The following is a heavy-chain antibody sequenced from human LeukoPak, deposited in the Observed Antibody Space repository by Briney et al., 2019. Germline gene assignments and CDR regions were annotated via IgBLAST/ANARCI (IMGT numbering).Heavy chain of an antibody. Sequence: PGRSLRLSCAASGFTFSSYGMHWVRQAPGKGLEWVAVIWYDGSNKYYADSVKGRFTISRDNSKNTLYLQMNSLRAEDTAVYYCARDRLHYDSLTGYPADWGQGTLVTVSS. CDR3: ARDRLHYDSLTGYPAD. D-gene: IGHD3-9*01. J-gene: IGHJ4*02. CDR1: GFTFSSYG. CDR2: IWYDGSNK. V-gene: IGHV3-33*01.